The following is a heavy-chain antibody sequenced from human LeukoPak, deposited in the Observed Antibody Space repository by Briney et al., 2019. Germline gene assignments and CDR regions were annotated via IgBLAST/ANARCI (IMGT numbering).Heavy chain of an antibody. D-gene: IGHD3-22*01. CDR3: ARDRHKYNYDSGGYPPY. V-gene: IGHV3-23*01. Sequence: GGSLRLSCAASGFTFSGYAMSWVRQAPGKGLEWVSAISGSGGSTYYADSVKGRFTISRDNSKNTLYLQMNTLRAEDTAVYYCARDRHKYNYDSGGYPPYWGQGTLVTVSS. CDR1: GFTFSGYA. J-gene: IGHJ4*02. CDR2: ISGSGGST.